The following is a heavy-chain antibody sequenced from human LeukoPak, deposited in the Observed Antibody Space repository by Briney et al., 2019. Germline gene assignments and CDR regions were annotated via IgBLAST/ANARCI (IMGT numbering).Heavy chain of an antibody. D-gene: IGHD1-26*01. J-gene: IGHJ4*02. CDR1: GFTFA. V-gene: IGHV3-23*01. CDR2: ITGSGGRT. CDR3: AKEYTGTFSPFPSYFDN. Sequence: GGSLRLSCAASGFTFAMNWVRQASGKGLEWVSAITGSGGRTYYADSVKGRFTISRDNPKNTLYLQMNSLRAEDTAIYYCAKEYTGTFSPFPSYFDNWGQGTLVTVSS.